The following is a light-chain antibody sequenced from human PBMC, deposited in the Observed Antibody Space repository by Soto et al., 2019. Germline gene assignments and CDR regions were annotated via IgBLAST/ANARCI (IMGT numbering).Light chain of an antibody. CDR2: LSS. V-gene: IGKV2-28*01. CDR1: QSLLHSNGFLY. Sequence: DIVMTQCPLSLPVTPGEPASISCRSSQSLLHSNGFLYLAWYLQKPGRSPQLLIYLSSDRHSGVPGRFSGSGSGTDVTPKISRVEAEDVGVYYCRQGLQIPPTFGQGTKLEI. J-gene: IGKJ2*01. CDR3: RQGLQIPPT.